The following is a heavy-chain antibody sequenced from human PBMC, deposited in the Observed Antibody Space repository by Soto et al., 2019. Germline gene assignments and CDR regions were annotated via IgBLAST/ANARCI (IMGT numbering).Heavy chain of an antibody. D-gene: IGHD1-1*01. CDR2: IYSSGST. CDR3: ARHSGVWNDISY. Sequence: SETLSLTCTVSGGSISSSSYYWYWIRQPPGKGLEWIGSIYSSGSTYYNPSLKSRVTISVDTSKNQFSLKLSSVTAADTAVYYCARHSGVWNDISYWGQGTLVTVSS. J-gene: IGHJ4*02. CDR1: GGSISSSSYY. V-gene: IGHV4-39*01.